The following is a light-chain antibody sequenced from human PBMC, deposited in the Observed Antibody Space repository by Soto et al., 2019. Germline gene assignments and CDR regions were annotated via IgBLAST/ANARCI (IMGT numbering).Light chain of an antibody. J-gene: IGKJ2*01. Sequence: EIVLTQSPGSLSLSPGERVTLSCRASQSINSAHLAWYQQRPGQAPRLLIYATSRRATGTPDRFSSSGAGTDFTLTISGLEPEDFAVYYCQLYGRSPQFGQGTKLEIK. CDR2: ATS. V-gene: IGKV3-20*01. CDR1: QSINSAH. CDR3: QLYGRSPQ.